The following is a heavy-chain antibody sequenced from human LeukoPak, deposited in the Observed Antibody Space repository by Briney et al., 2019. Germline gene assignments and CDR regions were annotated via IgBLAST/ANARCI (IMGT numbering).Heavy chain of an antibody. D-gene: IGHD2-2*01. CDR2: IKQDGSEK. V-gene: IGHV3-7*01. CDR3: ARSLTSSPYLRLGY. CDR1: GFTFSTYW. J-gene: IGHJ4*02. Sequence: GGSLRLSCAASGFTFSTYWMNWVRQAPGKGLEWVANIKQDGSEKYYVDSVKGRFTISRGNAKNSLYLQMNSLRAADTAIYYCARSLTSSPYLRLGYWGQGXLVTVSS.